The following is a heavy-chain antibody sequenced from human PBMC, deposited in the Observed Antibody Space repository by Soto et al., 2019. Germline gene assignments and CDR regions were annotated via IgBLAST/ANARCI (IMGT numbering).Heavy chain of an antibody. CDR2: ISYDGSNK. Sequence: QVQLAESGGGVVQPGRSLRLSCAASGFTFRSYVMHWVRQAPGKGLEWVAIISYDGSNKYYVNSVKGRFTISRDNSNNTLYLQMNSLRAEDTAIYYCAKDLSREVATTTKMYYHYGMDVWGQGTTVTVSS. V-gene: IGHV3-30*18. D-gene: IGHD5-12*01. CDR1: GFTFRSYV. CDR3: AKDLSREVATTTKMYYHYGMDV. J-gene: IGHJ6*02.